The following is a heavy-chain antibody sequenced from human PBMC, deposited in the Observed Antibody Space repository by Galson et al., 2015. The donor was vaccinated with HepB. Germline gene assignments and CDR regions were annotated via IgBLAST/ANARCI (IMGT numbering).Heavy chain of an antibody. CDR3: AKPPRGYSSSWYFDY. J-gene: IGHJ4*02. CDR1: GFTFSSYA. D-gene: IGHD6-13*01. Sequence: SLRLSCAASGFTFSSYAMSWVRQAPGKGLEWVSAISGSGGSTYYADSVKGRFTISRDNSKNTLYLQMNSLRAEDTAVYYCAKPPRGYSSSWYFDYWGQGTLVTVSS. CDR2: ISGSGGST. V-gene: IGHV3-23*01.